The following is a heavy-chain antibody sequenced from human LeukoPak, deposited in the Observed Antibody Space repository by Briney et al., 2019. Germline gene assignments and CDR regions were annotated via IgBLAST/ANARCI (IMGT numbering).Heavy chain of an antibody. V-gene: IGHV4-34*01. J-gene: IGHJ4*02. CDR1: GGSFSGYY. D-gene: IGHD2-2*01. CDR3: ARGEAGSPSGDPYAIDY. CDR2: INHSGST. Sequence: SETLSLTCAVYGGSFSGYYWSWIRQPPGKGLEWVGEINHSGSTNYNPSLKSRVTISVDTSKNQFSLKLSSVTAADTAVYYCARGEAGSPSGDPYAIDYWGQGTLVTVSS.